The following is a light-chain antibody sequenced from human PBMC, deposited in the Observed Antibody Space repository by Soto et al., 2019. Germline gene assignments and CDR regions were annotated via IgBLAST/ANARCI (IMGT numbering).Light chain of an antibody. J-gene: IGKJ4*01. CDR1: QSINNW. V-gene: IGKV1-5*01. Sequence: DIHMTQSPSALSASVGHRVTIACRASQSINNWLAWYQQKPGKAPKFLIYDASNLESGVPSRFSGSAYGTEFNLTISSLQPDDFATYYCQQYDNYPLTFGGGTKVDIK. CDR2: DAS. CDR3: QQYDNYPLT.